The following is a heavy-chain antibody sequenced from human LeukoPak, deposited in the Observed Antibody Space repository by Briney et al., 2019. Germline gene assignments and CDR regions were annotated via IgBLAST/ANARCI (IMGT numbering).Heavy chain of an antibody. CDR2: VYYISNT. D-gene: IGHD1-26*01. CDR1: GVSVGSAGYY. J-gene: IGHJ4*02. Sequence: PSETLSLTCTVSGVSVGSAGYYWSWIRQPPGGGLEWIGYVYYISNTNYNPSLKSRVTMSVNPSESQFSLKLNSVTAADTAMYYCARTQSQSGSYRYYFGFWGQGTLVTVSS. CDR3: ARTQSQSGSYRYYFGF. V-gene: IGHV4-61*08.